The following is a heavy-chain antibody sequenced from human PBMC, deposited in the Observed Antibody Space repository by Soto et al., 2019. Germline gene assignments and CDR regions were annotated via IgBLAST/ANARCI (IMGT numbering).Heavy chain of an antibody. CDR2: INQSGAT. D-gene: IGHD3-10*01. CDR1: NGSFRKYY. J-gene: IGHJ4*02. V-gene: IGHV4-34*01. CDR3: ARGYYYASGSSFPY. Sequence: QLQQWGAGLLKPSETFSLTRAGYNGSFRKYYWNWIRQSPGKGPEWIGEINQSGATNYNPSLKSRVTISVDTSKNQFSLKLKSLTAADTAVYYCARGYYYASGSSFPYWGQGTLVTVSS.